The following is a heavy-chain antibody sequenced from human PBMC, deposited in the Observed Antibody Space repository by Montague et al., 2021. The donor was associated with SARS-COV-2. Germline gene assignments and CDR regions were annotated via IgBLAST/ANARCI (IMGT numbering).Heavy chain of an antibody. CDR2: IYHGGST. CDR3: ARGGFYDCAATSCTTTDALDI. CDR1: GDSIGSGGFY. D-gene: IGHD2-2*01. J-gene: IGHJ3*02. Sequence: TLSLTCSVSGDSIGSGGFYCTWIRHLPGKGLEWLGNIYHGGSTYFNPSLKSRLTMSVDTSKQHFSLNLTSVTAADTAVYYCARGGFYDCAATSCTTTDALDIWGQGTMVTVSS. V-gene: IGHV4-31*03.